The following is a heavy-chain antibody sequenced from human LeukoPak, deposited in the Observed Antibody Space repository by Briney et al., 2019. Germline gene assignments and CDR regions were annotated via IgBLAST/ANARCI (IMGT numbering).Heavy chain of an antibody. CDR3: ARLEASQAGHFDY. CDR2: IYYSGST. CDR1: GGSISSYY. J-gene: IGHJ4*02. V-gene: IGHV4-59*08. Sequence: SETLSLTCTVSGGSISSYYWTWIRQPPGKGLEWIGYIYYSGSTKYNPSLKSRIAISVDTSKNQFFLKVRSVTAADTAVYYCARLEASQAGHFDYWGQGTLVTVSS. D-gene: IGHD1-1*01.